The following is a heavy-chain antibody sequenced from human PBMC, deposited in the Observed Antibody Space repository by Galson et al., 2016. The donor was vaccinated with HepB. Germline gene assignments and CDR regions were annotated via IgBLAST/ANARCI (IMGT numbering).Heavy chain of an antibody. J-gene: IGHJ6*02. CDR1: GYTFSSYG. Sequence: SVKVSCKASGYTFSSYGFSWVRQAPGQGLEWMGWISAYNGKTNFAQNLQGRITMTTDTSTNTGYMELRSLRFDDTAVYYCARDPGTRLTAPGLYYFYGMDVWGQGTTVTVSS. V-gene: IGHV1-18*04. CDR3: ARDPGTRLTAPGLYYFYGMDV. CDR2: ISAYNGKT. D-gene: IGHD3-10*01.